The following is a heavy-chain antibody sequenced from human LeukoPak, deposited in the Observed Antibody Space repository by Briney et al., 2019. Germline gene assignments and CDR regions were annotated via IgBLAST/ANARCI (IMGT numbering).Heavy chain of an antibody. CDR3: ARVGRRITMVRGVMRFDP. D-gene: IGHD3-10*01. CDR2: ISAYNGNT. J-gene: IGHJ5*02. Sequence: ASVKVSCKASGYTFTSYGISWVRQAPGQGLEWMGWISAYNGNTKYAQKLQGRVTMTTDTSTSTAYMELRSLRSDDTAVYYCARVGRRITMVRGVMRFDPWGQGTLVTVSS. V-gene: IGHV1-18*01. CDR1: GYTFTSYG.